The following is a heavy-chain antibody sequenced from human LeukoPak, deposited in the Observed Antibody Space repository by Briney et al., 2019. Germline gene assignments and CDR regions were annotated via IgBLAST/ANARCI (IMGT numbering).Heavy chain of an antibody. CDR3: ARGLITGAAGTYYYYGMDV. CDR1: GFIFSRYG. CDR2: ISDSGGST. V-gene: IGHV3-64*01. J-gene: IGHJ6*02. Sequence: GGSLRLSCVASGFIFSRYGMHWVRQAPGKGLEYVSAISDSGGSTYYANSVKGRFTISRDNSKNTLYLQMGSLRGEDMAVYYCARGLITGAAGTYYYYGMDVWGQGTTVTVSS. D-gene: IGHD6-13*01.